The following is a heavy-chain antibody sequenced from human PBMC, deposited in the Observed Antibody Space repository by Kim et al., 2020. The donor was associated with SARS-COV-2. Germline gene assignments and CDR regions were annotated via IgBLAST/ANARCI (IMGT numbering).Heavy chain of an antibody. CDR1: GFTFGDYA. D-gene: IGHD6-13*01. J-gene: IGHJ6*02. CDR3: TSRMPPEYSSSWLSYYYYYGMDV. CDR2: IRSKAYGGTT. V-gene: IGHV3-49*03. Sequence: GGSLRLSCTASGFTFGDYAMSWFRQAPGKGLEWVGFIRSKAYGGTTEYAASVKGRFTISRDDSKSIAYLQMNSLKTEDTAVYYCTSRMPPEYSSSWLSYYYYYGMDVWGQGTTVTVSS.